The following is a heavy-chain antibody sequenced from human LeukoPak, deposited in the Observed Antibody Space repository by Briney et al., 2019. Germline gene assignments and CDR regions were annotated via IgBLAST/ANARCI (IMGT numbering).Heavy chain of an antibody. Sequence: GGSLRLSCATSGFTFTTYSVSWVRQAPGKGLEWVSYMSTTSSTIYYADSVKGRFTISRDNAKNSVYLQMSSLRDDDTAVYYCERDRGYCSGGNCYRFFDSWGQGTLVIVSA. CDR2: MSTTSSTI. V-gene: IGHV3-48*02. D-gene: IGHD2-15*01. J-gene: IGHJ4*02. CDR1: GFTFTTYS. CDR3: ERDRGYCSGGNCYRFFDS.